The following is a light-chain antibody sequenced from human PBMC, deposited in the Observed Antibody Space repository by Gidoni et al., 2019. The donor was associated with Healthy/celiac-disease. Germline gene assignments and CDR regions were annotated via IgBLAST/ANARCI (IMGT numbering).Light chain of an antibody. CDR2: SNN. Sequence: QSVLTQPPSASGTPGQRVTISCSGSSSNIGSNTVNWYQKLPGTAPKLFIYSNNQRPSGVPDRFSGSKSGTSASLAISGLQSEDEADYYCAAWDDSLNGVVFGGGTKLTVL. CDR3: AAWDDSLNGVV. J-gene: IGLJ2*01. V-gene: IGLV1-44*01. CDR1: SSNIGSNT.